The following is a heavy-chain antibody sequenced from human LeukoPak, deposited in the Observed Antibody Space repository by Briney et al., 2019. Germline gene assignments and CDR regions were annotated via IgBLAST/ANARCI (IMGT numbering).Heavy chain of an antibody. CDR1: GFTFSNYD. CDR2: IDTTGYT. Sequence: GGSLRLSCAASGFTFSNYDMHWVRQATGKGLEWVSAIDTTGYTYYPASVKGRFTISRDNSKNTLYLQMNLLRTEDTAVYYCARVDREKGFDYWAQGTRVTVSS. V-gene: IGHV3-13*01. D-gene: IGHD1-14*01. CDR3: ARVDREKGFDY. J-gene: IGHJ4*02.